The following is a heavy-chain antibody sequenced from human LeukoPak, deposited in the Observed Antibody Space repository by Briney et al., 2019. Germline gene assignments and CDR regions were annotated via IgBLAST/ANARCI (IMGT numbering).Heavy chain of an antibody. CDR2: INPSVGST. CDR3: ARDVFGVDDAFDF. Sequence: GASVKVSCKASGYSFTNYYVHWVRQAPGQGLEWMGIINPSVGSTSYAQKFQGRVTMTRDMSTRTVYMELSSLRSEDTAVYYCARDVFGVDDAFDFWGQGTMVTVSS. CDR1: GYSFTNYY. J-gene: IGHJ3*01. V-gene: IGHV1-46*01. D-gene: IGHD2-8*01.